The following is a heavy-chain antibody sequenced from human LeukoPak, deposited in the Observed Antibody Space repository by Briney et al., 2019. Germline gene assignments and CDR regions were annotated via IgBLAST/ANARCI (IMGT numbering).Heavy chain of an antibody. J-gene: IGHJ5*02. CDR3: ARGYSSRWDNWFDP. CDR2: ISAYNGNT. D-gene: IGHD6-19*01. Sequence: VSVKVSCKASGYTFTSYGISWVRQAPGQGLEWMGWISAYNGNTNYAQKLQGRVTMTTDTSTSTAYMELRSLRSDDTAGYYCARGYSSRWDNWFDPWGQGTLVTVSS. CDR1: GYTFTSYG. V-gene: IGHV1-18*01.